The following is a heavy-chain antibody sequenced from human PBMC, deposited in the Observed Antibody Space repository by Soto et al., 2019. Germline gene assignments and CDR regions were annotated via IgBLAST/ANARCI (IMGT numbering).Heavy chain of an antibody. CDR2: ISYDGSNK. D-gene: IGHD2-21*02. CDR1: GFTFSSYG. CDR3: AKDKFSVVVTAHFDY. Sequence: QVQLVESGGGVVQPGRSLRLSCAASGFTFSSYGMHWVRQAPGKGLEWVAVISYDGSNKYYADSVKGRFTISRDNSKNTLYLKMNSLRAEATAVYYCAKDKFSVVVTAHFDYWGQGTLVTVSS. J-gene: IGHJ4*02. V-gene: IGHV3-30*18.